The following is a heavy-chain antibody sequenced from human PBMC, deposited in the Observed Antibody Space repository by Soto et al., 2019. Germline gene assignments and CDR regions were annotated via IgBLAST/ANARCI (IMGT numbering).Heavy chain of an antibody. CDR2: IYYSGST. V-gene: IGHV4-39*01. CDR1: GGSISSSSYY. D-gene: IGHD2-15*01. J-gene: IGHJ4*02. Sequence: SETLSLTCTVSGGSISSSSYYWGWIRQPPRKGLEWIGSIYYSGSTYYNLSLKSRVTISVDTSKNQFSLKLSSVTAADTAVYFCARLTGYCSGDSCRIDYWGQGTLVTVSS. CDR3: ARLTGYCSGDSCRIDY.